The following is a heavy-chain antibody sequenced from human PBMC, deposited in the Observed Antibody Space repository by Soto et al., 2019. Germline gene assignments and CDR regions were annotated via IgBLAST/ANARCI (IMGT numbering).Heavy chain of an antibody. J-gene: IGHJ6*02. CDR2: IYYSGST. D-gene: IGHD2-2*01. V-gene: IGHV4-61*01. CDR3: AKGGDIVVVPAAWARSYYGMDV. CDR1: GGSVSSGSYY. Sequence: NPSETLSLTCTVSGGSVSSGSYYWSWIRQPPGKGLEWIGYIYYSGSTNYNPSLKSRVTISVDTSKNQFSLKLSSVIAADTAVYYCAKGGDIVVVPAAWARSYYGMDVWGQGTTVTVS.